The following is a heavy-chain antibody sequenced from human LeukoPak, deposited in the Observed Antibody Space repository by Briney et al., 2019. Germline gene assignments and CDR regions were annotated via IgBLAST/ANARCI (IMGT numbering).Heavy chain of an antibody. V-gene: IGHV6-1*01. CDR1: GDSVSSNSAA. D-gene: IGHD3-22*01. CDR2: TYYRSKWYN. J-gene: IGHJ3*02. CDR3: ARETPFLYYYDSSDAFDI. Sequence: SQTLSLTCAISGDSVSSNSAAWNWIRQSPSRGLEWLGRTYYRSKWYNDYAVSVKSRITINPDTSKNQFSLQLNSVTPEDTAEYYCARETPFLYYYDSSDAFDIWGQGTMVTVSS.